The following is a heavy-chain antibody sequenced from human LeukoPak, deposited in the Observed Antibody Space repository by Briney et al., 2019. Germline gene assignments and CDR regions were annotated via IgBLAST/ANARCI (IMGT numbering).Heavy chain of an antibody. V-gene: IGHV3-23*01. CDR3: AKDLNYYDSSGFDY. CDR2: TVSRGTT. Sequence: GGSLRLSCVASGFTFTSDAMNWVRQAPGKGLEWVSSTVSRGTTQYADSVKGRFTISRDNSKNTLYLQMNSLRAEDTAVYYCAKDLNYYDSSGFDYWGQGTLVTVSS. D-gene: IGHD3-22*01. CDR1: GFTFTSDA. J-gene: IGHJ4*02.